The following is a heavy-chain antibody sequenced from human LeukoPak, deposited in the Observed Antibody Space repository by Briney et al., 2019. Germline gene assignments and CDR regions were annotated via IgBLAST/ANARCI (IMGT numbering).Heavy chain of an antibody. D-gene: IGHD3-3*01. CDR1: GYTFSSYA. CDR2: ISGSGAST. V-gene: IGHV3-23*01. CDR3: AKGPRITIFGVPVSWFDP. Sequence: GGSLRLSCAASGYTFSSYAMSWVRQAPGKGLEWVSIISGSGASTYYADSVKGRFTISRDNPKNTLYLQMNSLRAEDTAVYYCAKGPRITIFGVPVSWFDPWGQGTLVTVSS. J-gene: IGHJ5*02.